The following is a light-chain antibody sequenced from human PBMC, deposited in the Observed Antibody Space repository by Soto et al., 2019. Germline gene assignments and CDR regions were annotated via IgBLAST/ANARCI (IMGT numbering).Light chain of an antibody. CDR2: KAS. CDR1: QSIGTW. V-gene: IGKV1-5*03. Sequence: DIQMTQSPSTLSASVGDRVTITCRASQSIGTWLAWYQQKPGKAPKLLIYKASSLESGVPSRFSGSGSGTEFTLTISSLQPDDFATYYCQQYNSYSETFGHGTNVDIK. CDR3: QQYNSYSET. J-gene: IGKJ3*01.